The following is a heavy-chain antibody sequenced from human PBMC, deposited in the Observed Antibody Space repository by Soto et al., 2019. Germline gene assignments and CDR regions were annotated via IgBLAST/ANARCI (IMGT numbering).Heavy chain of an antibody. CDR1: GGYISSYY. J-gene: IGHJ6*03. CDR3: ARLARDIRTYYYYMDV. Sequence: SETLSLTCTVSGGYISSYYWSWIRQPPGKGLEWIGYIYYSGSTNYNPSLKSRVTISVDTSKNQFSLRLSSVTAADTAVYYCARLARDIRTYYYYMDVWGKGTTVTVSS. CDR2: IYYSGST. V-gene: IGHV4-59*08.